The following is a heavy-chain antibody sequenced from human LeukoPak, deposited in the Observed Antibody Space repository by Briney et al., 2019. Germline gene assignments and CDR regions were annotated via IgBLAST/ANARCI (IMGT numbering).Heavy chain of an antibody. V-gene: IGHV4-59*12. CDR2: IYYSGST. CDR1: GGSISSYY. J-gene: IGHJ6*03. Sequence: PSETLSLTCTVSGGSISSYYWSWIRQPPGKGLEWIGYIYYSGSTNYNPSLKSRVTISVDTSKNQFSLKLSSVTAADTAVYYCARGFGATWFGDRYYYYYMDVWGKGTTVTISS. CDR3: ARGFGATWFGDRYYYYYMDV. D-gene: IGHD3-10*01.